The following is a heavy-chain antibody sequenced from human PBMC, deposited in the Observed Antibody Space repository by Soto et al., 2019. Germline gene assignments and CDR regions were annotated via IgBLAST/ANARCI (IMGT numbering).Heavy chain of an antibody. D-gene: IGHD6-6*01. CDR1: GGSISSSSYY. CDR3: ARGARPIDY. J-gene: IGHJ4*02. Sequence: LSLTCTVSGGSISSSSYYWGWIRQPPGKGLEWIGSIYYSGSTYYNPSLKSRVTISVDTSKNQFSLKLSSVTAADTAVYYCARGARPIDYWGQGTLVTVSS. CDR2: IYYSGST. V-gene: IGHV4-39*07.